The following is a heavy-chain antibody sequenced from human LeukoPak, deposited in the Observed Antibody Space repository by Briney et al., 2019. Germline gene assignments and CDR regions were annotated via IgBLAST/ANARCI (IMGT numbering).Heavy chain of an antibody. CDR1: GGSISSYY. Sequence: ASETLSLTCTVSGGSISSYYWSWIRQPPGKRLEWIGYIYYSGSTNYNPSLKSRVTISVDTSKNQFSLKLSSVTAADTAVYYCARADHIAAAGHLDYWGQGTLVTVSS. D-gene: IGHD6-13*01. J-gene: IGHJ4*02. CDR2: IYYSGST. CDR3: ARADHIAAAGHLDY. V-gene: IGHV4-59*01.